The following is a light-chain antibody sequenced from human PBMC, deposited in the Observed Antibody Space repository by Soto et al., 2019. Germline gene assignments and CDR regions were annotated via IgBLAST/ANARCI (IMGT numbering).Light chain of an antibody. V-gene: IGKV1-39*01. J-gene: IGKJ2*01. Sequence: DIQMTQFPSSLSASVGERVTITCRASESISSHLNWYQQKPGKAPNLLIHAASSLQTGVPSRFSGSGSGTYFTLTISNLQPEDSATYYCQQSDSTPPDTFGQGTKLEIK. CDR3: QQSDSTPPDT. CDR2: AAS. CDR1: ESISSH.